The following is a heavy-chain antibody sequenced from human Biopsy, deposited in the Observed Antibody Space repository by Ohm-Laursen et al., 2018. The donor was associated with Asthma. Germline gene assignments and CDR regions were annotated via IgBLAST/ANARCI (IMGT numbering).Heavy chain of an antibody. J-gene: IGHJ4*02. D-gene: IGHD1-26*01. V-gene: IGHV3-9*01. CDR2: ISWNSGSI. Sequence: SLRLSCTASGFTFADYAMHWVRQAPGKGLEWVSGISWNSGSIGYADSVKGRFTISRDNAKNSLYLQMNSLRAEDTALYYCAKGEWELLEANFDYWGQGTLVTVSS. CDR3: AKGEWELLEANFDY. CDR1: GFTFADYA.